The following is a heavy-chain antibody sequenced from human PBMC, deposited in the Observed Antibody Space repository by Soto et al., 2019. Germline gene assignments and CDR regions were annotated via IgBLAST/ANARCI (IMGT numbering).Heavy chain of an antibody. D-gene: IGHD3-10*01. CDR3: ARDSSYYGSGSYLIDGMDV. CDR1: GFTFSSYA. CDR2: ISYDGSNK. J-gene: IGHJ6*02. V-gene: IGHV3-30-3*01. Sequence: GGSLRLSCAASGFTFSSYAMHWVRQAPGKGLEWVAVISYDGSNKYYADSVKGRFTISRDNSKNTLYLQMNSLRAEDTAVYYCARDSSYYGSGSYLIDGMDVWDQGTTVTVS.